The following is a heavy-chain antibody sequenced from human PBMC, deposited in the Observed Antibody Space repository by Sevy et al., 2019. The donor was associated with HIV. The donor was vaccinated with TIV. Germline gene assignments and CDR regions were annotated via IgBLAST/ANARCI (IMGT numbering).Heavy chain of an antibody. J-gene: IGHJ4*02. CDR3: ARHSLFTIFGVVIDPKMYYFDY. D-gene: IGHD3-3*01. V-gene: IGHV4-39*01. CDR1: GGSITNNNYY. Sequence: SETLSLTCTVSGGSITNNNYYWGWIGQSPGKGLEWIVTINYSGSTDYNPSLKSRVTVSVDTSKNQISLRLSSVTAADTAVYYCARHSLFTIFGVVIDPKMYYFDYWGQGTLVTVSS. CDR2: INYSGST.